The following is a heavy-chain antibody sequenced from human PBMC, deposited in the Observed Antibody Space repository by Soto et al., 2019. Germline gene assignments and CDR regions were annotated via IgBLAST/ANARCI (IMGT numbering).Heavy chain of an antibody. J-gene: IGHJ5*02. D-gene: IGHD2-15*01. CDR3: TSHSPEDMRRT. CDR2: IRSKANNYAT. CDR1: GFTFSDSP. Sequence: EVQLVESGGGLVQPGGSLKLSCTASGFTFSDSPMHWVRQASGKGLEWVGRIRSKANNYATAYGASVKGRFTISRDDSKNTEYLKMNSLKTEDAAVYYCTSHSPEDMRRTWGQGTLVTVSS. V-gene: IGHV3-73*02.